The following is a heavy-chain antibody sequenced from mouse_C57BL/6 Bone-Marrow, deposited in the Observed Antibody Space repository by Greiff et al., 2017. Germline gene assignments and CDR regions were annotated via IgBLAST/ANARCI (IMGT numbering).Heavy chain of an antibody. CDR3: SRQVTTVLATKYFDV. D-gene: IGHD1-1*01. V-gene: IGHV5-9*01. Sequence: VKVEESGGGLVKPGGSLKPSCAASGFTFSSYTMSWVRQTPEKRLQWVAAISGGGGNTYYPDSVKGRFTISRGNDKNILYLQMSSLRSEDTALYYCSRQVTTVLATKYFDVWGTGTTVTVSS. J-gene: IGHJ1*03. CDR2: ISGGGGNT. CDR1: GFTFSSYT.